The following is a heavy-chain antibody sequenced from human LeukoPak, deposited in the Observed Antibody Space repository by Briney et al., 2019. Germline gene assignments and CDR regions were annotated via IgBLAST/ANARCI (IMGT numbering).Heavy chain of an antibody. CDR3: GRVRDWFDP. D-gene: IGHD4/OR15-4a*01. Sequence: SETLSLTCAVYGGSLSDYYWSWIRQPPGKGLEWIGYIWYSGFTYYNPSLKSRVTISVDTSKDQFFLKLSSVTAADTAMYYCGRVRDWFDPWGQGTLVTVSS. CDR2: IWYSGFT. V-gene: IGHV4-34*01. CDR1: GGSLSDYY. J-gene: IGHJ5*02.